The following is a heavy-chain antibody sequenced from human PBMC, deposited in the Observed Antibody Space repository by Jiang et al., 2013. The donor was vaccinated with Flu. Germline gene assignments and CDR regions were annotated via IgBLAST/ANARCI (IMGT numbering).Heavy chain of an antibody. Sequence: VQLVESGGGVVQPGRSLRLSCAASGFTFSSYAMHWARQAPGKGLEWVAVISYDGSNKYYADSVKGRFTISRDNSKNTLYLQMNSLRAEDTAVYYCAKDAGIGYCSGGSCYPYYWGQGTLVTVSS. V-gene: IGHV3-30*01. CDR2: ISYDGSNK. J-gene: IGHJ4*02. CDR3: AKDAGIGYCSGGSCYPYY. D-gene: IGHD2-15*01. CDR1: GFTFSSYA.